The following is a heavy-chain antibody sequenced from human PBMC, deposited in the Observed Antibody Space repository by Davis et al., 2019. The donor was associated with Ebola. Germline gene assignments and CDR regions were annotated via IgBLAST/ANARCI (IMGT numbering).Heavy chain of an antibody. V-gene: IGHV5-10-1*01. CDR1: GCTFSSYA. CDR3: ARLGYQLLSRGIEMEDYYYYMDI. J-gene: IGHJ6*03. Sequence: KVSCKASGCTFSSYAISWVRQMPGKGLEWMGRIDPSDSYTNYSPSFQGHVTISADKSISTAYLLWSSLKASDTAMYYCARLGYQLLSRGIEMEDYYYYMDIWGKGTTVTVSS. CDR2: IDPSDSYT. D-gene: IGHD2-2*01.